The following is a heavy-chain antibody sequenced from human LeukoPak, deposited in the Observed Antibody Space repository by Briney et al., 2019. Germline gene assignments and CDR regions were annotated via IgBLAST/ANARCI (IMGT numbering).Heavy chain of an antibody. CDR3: ARENYGSGSYRDYYYGMDV. CDR2: ISSSSSYI. J-gene: IGHJ6*04. CDR1: GFTLSSYS. Sequence: GGSLRLSCAASGFTLSSYSMNWVRQAPGKGLEWVSSISSSSSYIYYADSVKGRFTISRDNAKNSLYLQMNSLRAEDTAVYYCARENYGSGSYRDYYYGMDVWGKGTTVTVSS. V-gene: IGHV3-21*01. D-gene: IGHD3-10*01.